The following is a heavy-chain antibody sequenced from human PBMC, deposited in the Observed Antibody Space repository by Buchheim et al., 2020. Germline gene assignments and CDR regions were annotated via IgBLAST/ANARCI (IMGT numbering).Heavy chain of an antibody. V-gene: IGHV4-30-4*01. J-gene: IGHJ4*02. CDR3: ARKRSEYCSGATCYSWGHFDY. CDR2: IYYSGST. CDR1: GGSISSGDYY. D-gene: IGHD2-15*01. Sequence: QVQLQESGPGLVKPSQTLSLTCTVSGGSISSGDYYWSWIRQPPGKGLEWIGYIYYSGSTYYNPSLKSLVTISVDTSKNQFSLKLSSVTAADTAVYYCARKRSEYCSGATCYSWGHFDYCRQGTL.